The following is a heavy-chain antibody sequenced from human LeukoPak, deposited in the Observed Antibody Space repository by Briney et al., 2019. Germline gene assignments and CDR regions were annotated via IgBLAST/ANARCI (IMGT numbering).Heavy chain of an antibody. CDR2: ISGSGGST. CDR3: ANLHYDILTGYIYYFDY. CDR1: GFTFSSYG. Sequence: GGTLRLSCAASGFTFSSYGMSWVRQAPGKGPEWVSAISGSGGSTYYADSVKGRFTISRDNSKNTLYLQMNSLRAEDTAVYYCANLHYDILTGYIYYFDYWGQGTLVTVSS. J-gene: IGHJ4*02. V-gene: IGHV3-23*01. D-gene: IGHD3-9*01.